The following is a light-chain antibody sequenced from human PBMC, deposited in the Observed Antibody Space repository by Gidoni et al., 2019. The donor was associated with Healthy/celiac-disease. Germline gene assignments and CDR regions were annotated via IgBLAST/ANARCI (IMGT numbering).Light chain of an antibody. J-gene: IGKJ4*01. V-gene: IGKV3-20*01. CDR2: GAS. Sequence: EIVLTQSPGTLSLSPGERATLSCRASQSVSSSYLAWYQQKPGQAPRLLIDGASSRATGIPDRFSGSGSGTDFTLTISRLEPEDFAVYYCQRYGSSGTFGGGTKVEIK. CDR1: QSVSSSY. CDR3: QRYGSSGT.